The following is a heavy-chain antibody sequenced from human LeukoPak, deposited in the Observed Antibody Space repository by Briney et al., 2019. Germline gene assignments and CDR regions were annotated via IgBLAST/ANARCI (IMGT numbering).Heavy chain of an antibody. CDR2: VKNRGDGMAT. V-gene: IGHV3-15*01. CDR1: GFTFSSYA. D-gene: IGHD3-16*01. Sequence: GGSLRLSCAASGFTFSSYAMSWVRQAPGKGLEWVGRVKNRGDGMATDYAAPVKGRFIISRDDSKKTVYLQMDSLKTEDTAVYFCTTEYFGGFEYWGQGTLVTVSS. CDR3: TTEYFGGFEY. J-gene: IGHJ4*02.